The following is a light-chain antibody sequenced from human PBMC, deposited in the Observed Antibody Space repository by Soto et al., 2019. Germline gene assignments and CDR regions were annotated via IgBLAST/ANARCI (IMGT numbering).Light chain of an antibody. J-gene: IGLJ3*02. Sequence: QSVLTQPPSVSGAPGQRVTISCTGSSSNIGTGYDVHWYQQRPGTAPKLLIYGDNNRPSGVPDRFSGSKSGTSASLAITGLQAEDEGDYYCQSYDTSLSGFWVFGGGTKLTVL. CDR1: SSNIGTGYD. CDR2: GDN. V-gene: IGLV1-40*01. CDR3: QSYDTSLSGFWV.